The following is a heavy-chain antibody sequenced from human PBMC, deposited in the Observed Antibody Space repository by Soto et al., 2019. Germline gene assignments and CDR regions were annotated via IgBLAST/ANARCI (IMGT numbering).Heavy chain of an antibody. CDR2: ISGSGGST. Sequence: EVQLLESGGGLVQPGGSLRLSCAASGFTFSSYAMSWVRQAPGKGLEWVSAISGSGGSTYYADSVKGRFTISRDNSKNTLYLQMNSLIAEDTAVYYCDVYGDDVGGGSYYYYYMDVWGKGTTVTVSS. V-gene: IGHV3-23*01. D-gene: IGHD4-17*01. J-gene: IGHJ6*03. CDR1: GFTFSSYA. CDR3: DVYGDDVGGGSYYYYYMDV.